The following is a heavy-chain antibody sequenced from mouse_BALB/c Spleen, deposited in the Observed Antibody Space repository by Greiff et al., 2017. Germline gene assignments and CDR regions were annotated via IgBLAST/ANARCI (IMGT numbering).Heavy chain of an antibody. Sequence: DVMLVESGGGLVQPGGSLKLSCAASGFTFSSYGMSWVRQTPDKRLELVATINSNGGSTYYPDSVKGRFTISRDNAKNTLYLQMSSLKSEDTAMYYCARGGYYYGYVDWYFDVWGAGTTVTVSS. CDR3: ARGGYYYGYVDWYFDV. CDR1: GFTFSSYG. J-gene: IGHJ1*01. V-gene: IGHV5-6-3*01. D-gene: IGHD1-2*01. CDR2: INSNGGST.